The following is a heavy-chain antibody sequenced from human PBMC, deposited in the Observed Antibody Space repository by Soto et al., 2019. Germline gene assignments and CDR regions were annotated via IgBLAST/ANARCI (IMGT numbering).Heavy chain of an antibody. CDR2: IVVGSGNT. Sequence: ASVKVSCKASGFTFTSSAMQWVRQARGQRLEWIGWIVVGSGNTNYAQKFQERVTITRDMSTSTAYMELSSLRSEDTAVYYCAAADAPYYDILTGYYTLPYNWFDPWGQGTLVTVSS. D-gene: IGHD3-9*01. V-gene: IGHV1-58*02. CDR1: GFTFTSSA. CDR3: AAADAPYYDILTGYYTLPYNWFDP. J-gene: IGHJ5*02.